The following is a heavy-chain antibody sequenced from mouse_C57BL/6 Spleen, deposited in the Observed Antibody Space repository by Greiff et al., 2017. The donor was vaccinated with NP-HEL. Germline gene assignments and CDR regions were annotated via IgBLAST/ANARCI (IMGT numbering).Heavy chain of an antibody. CDR1: GYTFTDYE. D-gene: IGHD1-1*01. Sequence: QVQLQQSGAELVRPGASVTLSCKASGYTFTDYEMHWVKQTPVHGLEWIGAIDPETGGTAYNQKFKGKAILTADKSSSTAYMELRSLTSEDSAVYYCTRSGYYGREAMDYWGQGTSVTVSS. V-gene: IGHV1-15*01. CDR2: IDPETGGT. J-gene: IGHJ4*01. CDR3: TRSGYYGREAMDY.